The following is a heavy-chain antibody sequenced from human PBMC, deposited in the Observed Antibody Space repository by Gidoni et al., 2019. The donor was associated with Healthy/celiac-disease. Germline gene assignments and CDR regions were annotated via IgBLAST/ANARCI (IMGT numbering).Heavy chain of an antibody. CDR3: ARDGVAGTGDY. Sequence: QVQLVESGGGGVQPGGSLRLSCAGSGFTFSSYGMHWVRQAPGKGLEWVAVIWYDGSNKYYADSVKGRFTISRDNSKNTLYLQMNSLRAEDTAVYYCARDGVAGTGDYWGQGTLVTFSS. CDR1: GFTFSSYG. D-gene: IGHD6-19*01. V-gene: IGHV3-33*01. CDR2: IWYDGSNK. J-gene: IGHJ4*02.